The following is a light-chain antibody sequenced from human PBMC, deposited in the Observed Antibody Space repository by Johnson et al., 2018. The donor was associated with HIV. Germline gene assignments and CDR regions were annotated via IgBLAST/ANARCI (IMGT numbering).Light chain of an antibody. J-gene: IGLJ1*01. CDR2: DNN. V-gene: IGLV1-51*01. CDR3: GTWDSSRSGYV. CDR1: SSNIGNNF. Sequence: LTQPPSVSAAPGQKVTISCSGSSSNIGNNFISWYQQLPGSAPKLLIYDNNKRPSGIPDRFSGSKSGTSATLGITGLLTGDEADYYCGTWDSSRSGYVFGTGTKFTVL.